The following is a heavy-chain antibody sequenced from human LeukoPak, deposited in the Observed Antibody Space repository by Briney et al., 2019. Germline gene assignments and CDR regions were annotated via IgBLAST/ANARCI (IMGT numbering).Heavy chain of an antibody. CDR1: GGSISSGDYY. V-gene: IGHV4-30-4*01. CDR3: ARSGDSSGYVFDY. Sequence: SQTLSLTCTVSGGSISSGDYYWSWLRPPPGKGLEWIGYIYYSGSTYYNPSLKSQVTISVDTSKNQFSLKLSSVTAADTAVYYCARSGDSSGYVFDYWGQGTLVTVSS. J-gene: IGHJ4*02. D-gene: IGHD3-22*01. CDR2: IYYSGST.